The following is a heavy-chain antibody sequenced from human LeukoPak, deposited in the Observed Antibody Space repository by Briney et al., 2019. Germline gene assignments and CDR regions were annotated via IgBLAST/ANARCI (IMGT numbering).Heavy chain of an antibody. J-gene: IGHJ4*02. D-gene: IGHD3-10*01. CDR3: AREGTYYYGSGSYSS. Sequence: PSQTLSLTCTVSGGSISSGHSYWSWIRQPPGKGLEWIGYIFTSGTTHYNPSLKSRLTISLDTSNNHFSLRLSSVTAADTAVYYCAREGTYYYGSGSYSSWGQGTLVTVSS. V-gene: IGHV4-30-4*01. CDR2: IFTSGTT. CDR1: GGSISSGHSY.